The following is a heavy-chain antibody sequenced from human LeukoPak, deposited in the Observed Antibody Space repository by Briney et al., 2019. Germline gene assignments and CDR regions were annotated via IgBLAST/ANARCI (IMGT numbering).Heavy chain of an antibody. J-gene: IGHJ3*02. V-gene: IGHV3-48*03. D-gene: IGHD3-9*01. CDR1: GFTFSSYA. CDR2: ISSSGSTI. Sequence: GGSLRLSCAASGFTFSSYAMSWVRQAPGKGLEWVSYISSSGSTIYYADSVKGRFTISRDNAKNSLYLQMNSLRAEDTAVYYCARSRDYDTLSAFDIWGQGTMVTVSS. CDR3: ARSRDYDTLSAFDI.